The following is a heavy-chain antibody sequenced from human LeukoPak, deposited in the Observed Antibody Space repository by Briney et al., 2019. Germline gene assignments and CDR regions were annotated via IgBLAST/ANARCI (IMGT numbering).Heavy chain of an antibody. J-gene: IGHJ3*02. CDR2: ISSSGSTI. Sequence: PGGSLRLSCAASGFTFSSYGMNWVRQAPGKGLEWVSYISSSGSTIYYADSVKGRFTISRDNAKNSLYLQMNSLRAEDTAVYYCARDYSSGWDAFDIWGQGTMVTVSS. CDR3: ARDYSSGWDAFDI. D-gene: IGHD6-19*01. CDR1: GFTFSSYG. V-gene: IGHV3-48*03.